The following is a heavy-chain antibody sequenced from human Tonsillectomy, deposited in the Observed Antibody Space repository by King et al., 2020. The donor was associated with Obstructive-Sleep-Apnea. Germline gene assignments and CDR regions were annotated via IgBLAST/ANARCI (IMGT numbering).Heavy chain of an antibody. CDR1: GFTFSTYS. Sequence: VQLVESGGGLVQPGGSLRLSCAASGFTFSTYSMSWVRQAPGKGLEWVSVISSSGGSTYYADSVKGRLTIARDNSKNMLYLQMNSLRAEDTAVYYCAKDRGWYRLPFDYWGQGTLVTVSS. J-gene: IGHJ4*02. D-gene: IGHD6-19*01. CDR2: ISSSGGST. V-gene: IGHV3-23*04. CDR3: AKDRGWYRLPFDY.